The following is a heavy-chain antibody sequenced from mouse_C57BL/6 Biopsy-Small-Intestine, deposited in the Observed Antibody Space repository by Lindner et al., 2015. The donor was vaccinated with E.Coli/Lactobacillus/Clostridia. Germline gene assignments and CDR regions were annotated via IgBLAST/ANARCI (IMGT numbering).Heavy chain of an antibody. CDR3: ARKMAVFDS. Sequence: SVKVSCKASGYTFTNYGFTWVRQAPGQGLEWMGWISAYNGKIIYAQKFQGRATMTTDASTTTAYVELRSLRSDDTAVYFCARKMAVFDSWGQGTLVTVSS. V-gene: IGHV14-1*02. CDR1: GYTFTNYG. CDR2: ISAYNGKI. J-gene: IGHJ4*01.